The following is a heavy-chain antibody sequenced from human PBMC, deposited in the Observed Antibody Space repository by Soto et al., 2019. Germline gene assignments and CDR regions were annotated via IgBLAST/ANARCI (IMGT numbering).Heavy chain of an antibody. CDR2: VSSSSSYI. CDR3: ARVSIAAAAAMDV. D-gene: IGHD6-13*01. Sequence: GGSLRLSCAASGFTFSSYSMNWVRQAPGKGLEWVSSVSSSSSYIYYADSVKGRFTISRDNAKNSLYLQMNSLRAEDTAVYYCARVSIAAAAAMDVWGKGTTVTVSS. J-gene: IGHJ6*03. V-gene: IGHV3-21*01. CDR1: GFTFSSYS.